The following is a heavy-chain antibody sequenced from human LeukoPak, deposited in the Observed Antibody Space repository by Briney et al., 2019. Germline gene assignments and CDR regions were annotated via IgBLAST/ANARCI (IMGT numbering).Heavy chain of an antibody. V-gene: IGHV3-7*01. CDR1: GFTFSSYW. CDR3: ARDLVVGATGGFDY. D-gene: IGHD1-26*01. Sequence: GGSLRLSCAASGFTFSSYWMSWVRQAPGKGLEWVANIKQDGSEKYYVDSVKGRFTISRDNAKNSLYLQMNSLRAGDTAVYYCARDLVVGATGGFDYWGQGTLVTVSS. CDR2: IKQDGSEK. J-gene: IGHJ4*02.